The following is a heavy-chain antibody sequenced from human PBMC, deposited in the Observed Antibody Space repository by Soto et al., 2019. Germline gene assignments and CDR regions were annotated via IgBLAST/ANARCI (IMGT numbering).Heavy chain of an antibody. V-gene: IGHV3-33*01. CDR2: IWYDGSNK. CDR1: GFTFSSYG. D-gene: IGHD3-22*01. J-gene: IGHJ4*02. CDR3: ARDPRAYYYDSSGYLDY. Sequence: GALRLSCAASGFTFSSYGMHWVRQAPGKGLEWVAVIWYDGSNKYYADSVKGRFTISRDNSKNTLYLQMNSLRAEDTAVYYCARDPRAYYYDSSGYLDYWGQGTLVTVSS.